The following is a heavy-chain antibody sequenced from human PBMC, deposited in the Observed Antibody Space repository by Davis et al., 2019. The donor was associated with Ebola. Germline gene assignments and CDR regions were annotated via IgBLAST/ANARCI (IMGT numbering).Heavy chain of an antibody. J-gene: IGHJ4*02. CDR3: AIYGVPLFDY. CDR2: INSDGSST. CDR1: GFTFSSYW. V-gene: IGHV3-74*01. Sequence: GESLKISCAASGFTFSSYWMHWVRQAPGKGLVWVSRINSDGSSTSYADSVKGRFTISRDNAKNTLYLQMNSLRAEDTAVYYCAIYGVPLFDYWGQGTLVTVSS. D-gene: IGHD4-17*01.